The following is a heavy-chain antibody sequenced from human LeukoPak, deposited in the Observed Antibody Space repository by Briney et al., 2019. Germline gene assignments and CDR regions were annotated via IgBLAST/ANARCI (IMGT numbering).Heavy chain of an antibody. J-gene: IGHJ4*02. CDR3: AKDLEARDGYNCSFDY. D-gene: IGHD5-24*01. Sequence: GGSLRLSCAASGFTFSSYGMHWVRQAPGKGLEWVAVIWYDGGNKYYADSVKGRFTISRDNSKNTLYLQMNSLRAEDTAVYYCAKDLEARDGYNCSFDYWGQGTLVTVSS. CDR1: GFTFSSYG. CDR2: IWYDGGNK. V-gene: IGHV3-33*06.